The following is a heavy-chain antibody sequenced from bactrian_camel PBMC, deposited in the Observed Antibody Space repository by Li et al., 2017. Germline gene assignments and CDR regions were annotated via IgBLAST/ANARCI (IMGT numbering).Heavy chain of an antibody. CDR1: GFTFDDST. D-gene: IGHD2*01. V-gene: IGHV3-1*01. J-gene: IGHJ6*01. CDR2: INSSGRST. Sequence: VQLVESGGGLVQPGGSLRLSCVTSGFTFDDSTMTWIRQAPGKGLEWVSDINSSGRSTNYADSVKGRFTISQDSAKNTVYLQMNNLQPEDTGMYYCAAAVREYCGNDLLRRAFGYWGQGTQVTVS. CDR3: AAAVREYCGNDLLRRAFGY.